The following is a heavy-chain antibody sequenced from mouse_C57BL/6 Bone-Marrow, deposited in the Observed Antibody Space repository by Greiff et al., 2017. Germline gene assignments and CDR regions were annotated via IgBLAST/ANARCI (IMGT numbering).Heavy chain of an antibody. Sequence: EVNLVESGGDLVKPGGSLKLSCAASGFTFSSYGMSWVRQTPDKRLEWVATLSSGGSYTYYPDSVKGRFTISRDNAKNTLYLQMSSLKSEDTAMYYCARQGRTGFAYWGQGTLVTVSA. J-gene: IGHJ3*01. CDR3: ARQGRTGFAY. V-gene: IGHV5-6*01. CDR1: GFTFSSYG. CDR2: LSSGGSYT.